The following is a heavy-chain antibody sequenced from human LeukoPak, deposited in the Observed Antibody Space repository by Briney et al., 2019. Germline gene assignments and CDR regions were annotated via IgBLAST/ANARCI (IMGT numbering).Heavy chain of an antibody. J-gene: IGHJ4*02. Sequence: SETLSLTCAVSGYSISSGYYWGWIRQPPGKGLEWIGSIYHGRGIYYNPSLRSRVTISEDTPKNQFFLRLNSVTVADTAVYYCARTGLAAVGGGADYWGQGTLVTVSS. D-gene: IGHD6-13*01. CDR1: GYSISSGYY. CDR3: ARTGLAAVGGGADY. CDR2: IYHGRGI. V-gene: IGHV4-38-2*01.